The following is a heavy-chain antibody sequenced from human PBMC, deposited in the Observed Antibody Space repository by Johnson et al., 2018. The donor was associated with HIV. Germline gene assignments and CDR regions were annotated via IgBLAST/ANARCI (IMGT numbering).Heavy chain of an antibody. CDR3: ARIAARPLDAFDM. V-gene: IGHV3-13*01. CDR1: GFTFSNYD. D-gene: IGHD6-6*01. CDR2: IGNAGDT. Sequence: VQLVESGGGLVQPGGSLRLSCAASGFTFSNYDMHWVRQGTGKGLEWVSGIGNAGDTYYPGSVKGRFTISRENAKNSLYLQMNSLRAGDTAVYYCARIAARPLDAFDMWGQGTMVTVSS. J-gene: IGHJ3*02.